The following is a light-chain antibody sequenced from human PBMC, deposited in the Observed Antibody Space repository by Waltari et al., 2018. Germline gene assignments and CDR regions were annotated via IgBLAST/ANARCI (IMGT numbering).Light chain of an antibody. CDR1: NIGTTS. CDR2: YDS. Sequence: SYVLTQPPSVSVAPGETARLTCGGDNIGTTSVHWYQQKPGQAPVVVITYDSARRSGTPERFSGSNSGNTATLTISRVEAGDEADYFCQVWDANNEPGVFGTGTELTVL. V-gene: IGLV3-21*04. CDR3: QVWDANNEPGV. J-gene: IGLJ1*01.